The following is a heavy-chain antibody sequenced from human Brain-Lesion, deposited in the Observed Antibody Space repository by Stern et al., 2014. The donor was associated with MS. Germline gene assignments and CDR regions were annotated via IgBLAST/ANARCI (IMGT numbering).Heavy chain of an antibody. D-gene: IGHD3-22*01. Sequence: VQLVESGAEVKKPGASVKVSCKASGYTFIRYAMQWVRQAPGQRLEWMGRINGVDDKTKYSHKFQGIVTITRDTSANIVYMELSSLRSEDTAVYYCARDDHRDSSGHYAPFDYWGQGTRVTVSS. J-gene: IGHJ4*02. V-gene: IGHV1-3*01. CDR1: GYTFIRYA. CDR2: INGVDDKT. CDR3: ARDDHRDSSGHYAPFDY.